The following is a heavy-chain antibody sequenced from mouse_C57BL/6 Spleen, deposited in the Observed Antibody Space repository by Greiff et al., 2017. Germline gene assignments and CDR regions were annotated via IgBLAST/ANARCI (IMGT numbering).Heavy chain of an antibody. CDR2: IYPGDGDT. CDR3: ARWGTEYLDY. J-gene: IGHJ2*01. Sequence: QVQLQQSGPELVKPGASVKISCKASGYAFSSSWMNWVKQRPGQGLEWIGRIYPGDGDTNYNGKFKGKATLTADKSSSTAYMQLSSLTSEDSAVYFCARWGTEYLDYWGQGTTLTVSS. V-gene: IGHV1-82*01. D-gene: IGHD3-3*01. CDR1: GYAFSSSW.